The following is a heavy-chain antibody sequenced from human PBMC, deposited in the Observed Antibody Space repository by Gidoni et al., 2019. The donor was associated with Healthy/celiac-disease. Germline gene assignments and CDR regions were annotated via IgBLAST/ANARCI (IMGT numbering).Heavy chain of an antibody. CDR1: GFPFSSYG. J-gene: IGHJ6*02. V-gene: IGHV3-33*01. Sequence: QVQLVESGGVVVQPGRSLRLSFAASGFPFSSYGMHWVRQAPGKGLEWVAVIWYDGSNKYYADSVKGRFTISRDNSKNTLYLQMNSLRAEDTAVYYCARARSGKTRSSYGMDVWGQGTTVTVSS. CDR2: IWYDGSNK. CDR3: ARARSGKTRSSYGMDV. D-gene: IGHD3-10*01.